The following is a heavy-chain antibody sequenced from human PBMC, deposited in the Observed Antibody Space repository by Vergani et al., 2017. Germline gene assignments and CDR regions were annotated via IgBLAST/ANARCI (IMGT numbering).Heavy chain of an antibody. D-gene: IGHD1-26*01. CDR3: AKGGGATRVYYFDY. Sequence: EVQLVESGGGLVKPGGSLRLSCAASGFTFSSYSMNWVRQAPGKGLEWVSSISSSSSYIYYADSVKGRFTISRDNAKNSLYLQMNSLRAEDPAVYYCAKGGGATRVYYFDYWGQGTLVTVSS. V-gene: IGHV3-21*01. CDR1: GFTFSSYS. CDR2: ISSSSSYI. J-gene: IGHJ4*02.